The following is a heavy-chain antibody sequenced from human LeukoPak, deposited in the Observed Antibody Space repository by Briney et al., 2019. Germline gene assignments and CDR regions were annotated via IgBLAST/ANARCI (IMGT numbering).Heavy chain of an antibody. CDR2: ISGSGGST. CDR3: AKEEWGFGEFPLFMDV. J-gene: IGHJ6*03. CDR1: GFTVSSYG. D-gene: IGHD3-10*01. V-gene: IGHV3-23*01. Sequence: GGSLRLSCAASGFTVSSYGMSWVRQAPGKGLEWVSAISGSGGSTYYADSVKGRFTISRDKSKNTLYLQMNSLRAEDTAVYYCAKEEWGFGEFPLFMDVWGKGTTVTISS.